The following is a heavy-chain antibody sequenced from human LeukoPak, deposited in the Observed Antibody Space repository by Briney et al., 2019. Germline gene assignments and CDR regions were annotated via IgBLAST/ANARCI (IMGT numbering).Heavy chain of an antibody. D-gene: IGHD2-15*01. Sequence: SQTLSLTCTVSGGSISSSSYYWGWIRQPPGKGLEWIGSIYYSGSTYYNPSLKSRVTISVDTSKNQFSLKLSSVTAADTAVYYCARVNKLPFQYYFDYWGQGTLATVSS. CDR3: ARVNKLPFQYYFDY. CDR1: GGSISSSSYY. CDR2: IYYSGST. J-gene: IGHJ4*02. V-gene: IGHV4-39*01.